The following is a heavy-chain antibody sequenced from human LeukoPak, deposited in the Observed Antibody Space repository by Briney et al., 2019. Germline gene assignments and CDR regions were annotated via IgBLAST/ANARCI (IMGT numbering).Heavy chain of an antibody. J-gene: IGHJ4*02. CDR2: IRSHNSDT. CDR3: VNGESFYGDYGFDY. Sequence: GGSLRLSCAASGFTFSSYWMSRVRQAPGKGLEWLASIRSHNSDTYYADSLKGRFTISRDNSKNRLYLQMDNLSVDDTAVFYCVNGESFYGDYGFDYWGQGTLVTVSS. CDR1: GFTFSSYW. D-gene: IGHD4-17*01. V-gene: IGHV3-30*02.